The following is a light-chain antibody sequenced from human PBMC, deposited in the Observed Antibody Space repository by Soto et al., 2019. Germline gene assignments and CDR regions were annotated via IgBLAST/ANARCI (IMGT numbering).Light chain of an antibody. J-gene: IGLJ3*02. CDR1: SSDVGGYNY. V-gene: IGLV2-14*01. Sequence: QSALTQPASVSGSPGQSITISCTGTSSDVGGYNYVSWYRHHPGEAPQLMIYEVTNRPSGVSDRFSGSRSGNTASLTISGLQAEDEADYYCSSFTSNNPLVVFGGGTQLTVL. CDR2: EVT. CDR3: SSFTSNNPLVV.